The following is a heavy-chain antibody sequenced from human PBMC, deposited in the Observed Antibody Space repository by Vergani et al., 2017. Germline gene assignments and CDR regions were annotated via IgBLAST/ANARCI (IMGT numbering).Heavy chain of an antibody. CDR3: ARDPLRGAATMIDY. CDR2: ISYDGSNK. Sequence: QVQLVESGGGVVQPGRSLRLSCAASGFTFSSYSMHWVRQAPGKGLEWVAVISYDGSNKYYADSVKGRFTISRDNSKNTLYLQMNSLRAEDTAVYYCARDPLRGAATMIDYWGQGTLVTVS. D-gene: IGHD5-24*01. CDR1: GFTFSSYS. J-gene: IGHJ4*02. V-gene: IGHV3-30-3*01.